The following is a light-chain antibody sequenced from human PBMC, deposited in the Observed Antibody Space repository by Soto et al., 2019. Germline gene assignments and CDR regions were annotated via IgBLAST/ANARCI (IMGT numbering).Light chain of an antibody. J-gene: IGLJ1*01. CDR2: DVT. CDR1: SIDVGDY. CDR3: CSHAGSSTYV. Sequence: QSALTQPRSVSGSPGQSVTISCTGTSIDVGDYVSWYQQHPGKAPKVMIYDVTQRPSGVSDRFSGSKSGNTASLTVSGLQAEDEADYYCCSHAGSSTYVFGTGTKVTVL. V-gene: IGLV2-11*01.